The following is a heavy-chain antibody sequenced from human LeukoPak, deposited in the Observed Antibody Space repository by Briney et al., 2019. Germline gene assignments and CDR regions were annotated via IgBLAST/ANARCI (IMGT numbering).Heavy chain of an antibody. D-gene: IGHD6-13*01. J-gene: IGHJ4*02. CDR2: ISSSSSYI. V-gene: IGHV3-21*01. CDR3: ARTHREAAAANDY. CDR1: GFTFSSYS. Sequence: GGSLRLSCAASGFTFSSYSMNWVRQAPGKGLEWVSSISSSSSYIYYADSVKGRFTISRDNAKNSLYLQMNSLRAEDTAVYYCARTHREAAAANDYWGQGTLVTVSS.